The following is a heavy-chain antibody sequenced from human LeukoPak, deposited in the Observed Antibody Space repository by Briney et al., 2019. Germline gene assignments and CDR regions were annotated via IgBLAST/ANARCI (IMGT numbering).Heavy chain of an antibody. CDR2: IYHSGST. CDR3: ARVGTTGVRAFDI. D-gene: IGHD1-26*01. V-gene: IGHV4-38-2*02. CDR1: GYSISSGYY. Sequence: SETLSLTCTVSGYSISSGYYWGWIRQPPGKGLEWIGSIYHSGSTYYNPSLKSRVTISVDTSKNQFSLKLNSVTAADTAVYYCARVGTTGVRAFDIWGQGTLVTVSS. J-gene: IGHJ3*02.